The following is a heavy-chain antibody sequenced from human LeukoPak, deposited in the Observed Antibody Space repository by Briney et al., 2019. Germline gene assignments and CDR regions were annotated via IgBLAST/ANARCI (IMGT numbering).Heavy chain of an antibody. CDR1: GYTFTSYY. CDR3: ARGYYGGLAWCDY. D-gene: IGHD4-23*01. J-gene: IGHJ4*02. CDR2: INPSGGGT. Sequence: GASVKVSCTASGYTFTSYYVHWVRQAPGQGLEWMGVINPSGGGTSYAQTFQGRVTMTRDTSTATVYMNLSSLRSEDTAVYYCARGYYGGLAWCDYWGQGTLVTVSS. V-gene: IGHV1-46*01.